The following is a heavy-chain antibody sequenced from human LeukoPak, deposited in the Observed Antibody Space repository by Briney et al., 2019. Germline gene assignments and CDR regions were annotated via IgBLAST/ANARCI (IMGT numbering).Heavy chain of an antibody. D-gene: IGHD2-2*01. CDR1: GFTFSSYW. V-gene: IGHV3-7*01. Sequence: GGSLRLSCAASGFTFSSYWMSWVRQAPGKGLEWVANIKQDGSEKYYVDSVKGRFTISRDNAKNSLYLQMNSLRAEDTAVYYCAGVPAADYYYYYYVDVWGKGTTVTVSS. CDR3: AGVPAADYYYYYYVDV. J-gene: IGHJ6*03. CDR2: IKQDGSEK.